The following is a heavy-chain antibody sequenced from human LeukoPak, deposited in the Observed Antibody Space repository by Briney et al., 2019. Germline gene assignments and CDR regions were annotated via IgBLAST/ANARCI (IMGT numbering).Heavy chain of an antibody. J-gene: IGHJ4*02. V-gene: IGHV3-74*01. D-gene: IGHD6-19*01. CDR2: INPEGAST. CDR3: ARGTAITAGIDF. CDR1: GFAFSTYW. Sequence: PGGSLRLSCTASGFAFSTYWMFWVRQAPGKGLVWVSQINPEGASTTYGDPAKGRFTASRDNAKNALHLQVNSLRVDDTAVYYCARGTAITAGIDFWGQGTLVTVSS.